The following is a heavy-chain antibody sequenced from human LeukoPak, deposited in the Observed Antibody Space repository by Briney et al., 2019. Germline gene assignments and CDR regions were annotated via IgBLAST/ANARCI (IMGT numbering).Heavy chain of an antibody. D-gene: IGHD1-26*01. Sequence: SETLSLTCTVSGGSISSSSYYWGWIRQPPGKGLEWIGSIYYSGSTYNNPSLKSRVTISVDTSKNQFSLKLSSVTAADTAVYYCARASPVGATDYFDYWGQGTLVTVSS. V-gene: IGHV4-39*07. CDR3: ARASPVGATDYFDY. CDR2: IYYSGST. J-gene: IGHJ4*02. CDR1: GGSISSSSYY.